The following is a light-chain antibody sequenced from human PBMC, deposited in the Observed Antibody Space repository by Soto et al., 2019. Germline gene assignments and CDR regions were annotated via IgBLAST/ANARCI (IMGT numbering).Light chain of an antibody. CDR3: HLYAPYPQT. CDR1: QSVPKNY. V-gene: IGKV3-20*01. CDR2: DVS. Sequence: EIVLTQSPGTLSLSPGERATLSCRASQSVPKNYLAWYQQKSGQAPRLLIYDVSIRATGIPDRFSGGGSGTDSTLTISRMQRLDFAVHYYHLYAPYPQTFGQGTNVEIK. J-gene: IGKJ1*01.